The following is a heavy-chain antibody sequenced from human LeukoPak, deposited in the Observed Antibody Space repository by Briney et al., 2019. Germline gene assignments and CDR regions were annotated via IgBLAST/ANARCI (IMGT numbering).Heavy chain of an antibody. CDR2: INPNSGGT. CDR3: ARAATVTPYYFDY. Sequence: GASVKVSCKASGYNFNSYGMNWVRQAPGQGLEWMGWINPNSGGTNYAQKFQGRVTMTRDTSISTAYMELSRLRSDDTAVYYCARAATVTPYYFDYWGQGTLVTISS. CDR1: GYNFNSYG. V-gene: IGHV1-2*02. J-gene: IGHJ4*02. D-gene: IGHD4-17*01.